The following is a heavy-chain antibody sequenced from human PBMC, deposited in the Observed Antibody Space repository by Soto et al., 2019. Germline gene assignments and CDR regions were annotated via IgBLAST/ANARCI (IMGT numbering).Heavy chain of an antibody. V-gene: IGHV1-3*01. D-gene: IGHD3-22*01. CDR3: ARNRRDSSGYYYGY. Sequence: QVQLVQSGAEVKKPGASVKVSCKASGYTFTSYAMHWVRQAPGQRIEWMGWINAGNGNTKYSQKFQGRVTITRDTSASTAYMELSSLRSEDTAVYYCARNRRDSSGYYYGYWGQGTLVTVSS. CDR2: INAGNGNT. J-gene: IGHJ4*02. CDR1: GYTFTSYA.